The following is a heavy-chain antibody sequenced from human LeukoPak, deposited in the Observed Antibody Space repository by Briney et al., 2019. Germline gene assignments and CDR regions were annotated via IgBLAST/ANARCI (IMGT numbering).Heavy chain of an antibody. CDR1: GYSISSGYY. Sequence: PSETLSLTCTVSGYSISSGYYWAWIRQPPGKGLEWIGSIFHTGSTYHNPSLKSRVTISVDTSKNQFSLKLSSVTAADTAVYYCATIRKISLYYDSSGEDAFDIWGQGTMVTVSS. J-gene: IGHJ3*02. V-gene: IGHV4-38-2*02. D-gene: IGHD3-22*01. CDR3: ATIRKISLYYDSSGEDAFDI. CDR2: IFHTGST.